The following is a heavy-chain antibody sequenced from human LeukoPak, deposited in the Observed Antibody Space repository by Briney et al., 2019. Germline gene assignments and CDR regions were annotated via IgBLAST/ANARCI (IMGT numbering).Heavy chain of an antibody. CDR1: GFTFDDYG. D-gene: IGHD3-22*01. Sequence: PGGSLRLSCAASGFTFDDYGMSWVRQAPGKGLEWVSGINWNGGSTGYADSVKGRFTTSRDNAKNSLYLQMSNLRAEDTALYYCARGGYYYDSSGYYYGGVRYFDYWGQGTLVTVSS. V-gene: IGHV3-20*04. CDR2: INWNGGST. J-gene: IGHJ4*02. CDR3: ARGGYYYDSSGYYYGGVRYFDY.